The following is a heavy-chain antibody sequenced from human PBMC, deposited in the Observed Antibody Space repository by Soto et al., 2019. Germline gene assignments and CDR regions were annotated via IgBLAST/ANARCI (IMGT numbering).Heavy chain of an antibody. CDR3: ARGVGATPNFDN. V-gene: IGHV4-59*01. CDR1: GDSISSYY. Sequence: SETLSLTCTVSGDSISSYYWSWIRQPPGKGLEWIGYIFYSGSTNYNPSLKSRVTISVETSKNQFSLKLSSVTAADTAVYYCARGVGATPNFDNWGQGTLVTVSS. D-gene: IGHD1-26*01. CDR2: IFYSGST. J-gene: IGHJ4*01.